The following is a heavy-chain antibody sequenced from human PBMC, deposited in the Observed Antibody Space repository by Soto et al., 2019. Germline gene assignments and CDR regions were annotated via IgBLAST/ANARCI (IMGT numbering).Heavy chain of an antibody. CDR1: GFTFSSYA. CDR3: ARGGYGPNQASFDY. Sequence: GGSLRLSCAASGFTFSSYAMHWVRQAPGKGLEWVAVISYDGSNKYYADSVKGRFTISRDNSKNTLYLQMNSLRAEDTAVYYCARGGYGPNQASFDYWGQGTLVTVSS. CDR2: ISYDGSNK. J-gene: IGHJ4*02. V-gene: IGHV3-30-3*01. D-gene: IGHD5-18*01.